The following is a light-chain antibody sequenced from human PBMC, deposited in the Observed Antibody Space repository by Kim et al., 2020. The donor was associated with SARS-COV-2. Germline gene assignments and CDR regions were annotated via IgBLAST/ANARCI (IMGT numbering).Light chain of an antibody. CDR3: SSYTSSSTFV. V-gene: IGLV2-14*04. Sequence: GQSITISCSGTSNDVGGYNYVSWYQQHPGKAPKLRIYDVSKRPSGVSNRFSGSKSGNTASLTISGLQAEDEANYYCSSYTSSSTFVFGTGTKVTVL. CDR1: SNDVGGYNY. J-gene: IGLJ1*01. CDR2: DVS.